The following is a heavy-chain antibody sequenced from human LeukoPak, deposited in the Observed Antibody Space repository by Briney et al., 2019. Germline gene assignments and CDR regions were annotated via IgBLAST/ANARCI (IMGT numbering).Heavy chain of an antibody. CDR2: ITSSSSSK. CDR3: ARAYCSSTSCYPPNY. J-gene: IGHJ4*02. D-gene: IGHD2-2*01. V-gene: IGHV3-48*01. CDR1: GFTFSSYS. Sequence: GGSLRLSCVVSGFTFSSYSMNWVRQAPGKGLEWISYITSSSSSKSYADSVKGRFTISRDNSKNTLYLQMNSLRAEDTAVYYCARAYCSSTSCYPPNYWGQGTLVTVSS.